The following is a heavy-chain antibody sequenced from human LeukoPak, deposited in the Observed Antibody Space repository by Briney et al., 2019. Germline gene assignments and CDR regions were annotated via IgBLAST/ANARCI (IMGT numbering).Heavy chain of an antibody. CDR3: ARQDRITIFGVVIIRGDY. J-gene: IGHJ4*02. CDR1: GGSISSSSYY. V-gene: IGHV4-39*01. D-gene: IGHD3-3*01. CDR2: IYYSGST. Sequence: SETLSLTCTVSGGSISSSSYYWGWIRHPPGKGLEWIGSIYYSGSTYYNPSLKSRVTISVDTSKNQFSLKLSSVTAADTAVYYCARQDRITIFGVVIIRGDYWGQGTLVTVSS.